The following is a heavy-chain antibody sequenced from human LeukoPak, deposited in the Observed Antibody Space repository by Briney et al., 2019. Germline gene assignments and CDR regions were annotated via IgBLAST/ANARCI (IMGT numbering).Heavy chain of an antibody. Sequence: GGSLRLSCAASGFTFSSFAMTWVRQAPGKGLEWVSAISGSGDTTFYADSVKGRFTVSRDNSKNTLYLQMNSLRAEDTAVYYCAILPPPYCSSTSCYLDYWGQGTLVTVSS. J-gene: IGHJ4*02. D-gene: IGHD2-2*01. CDR2: ISGSGDTT. V-gene: IGHV3-23*01. CDR1: GFTFSSFA. CDR3: AILPPPYCSSTSCYLDY.